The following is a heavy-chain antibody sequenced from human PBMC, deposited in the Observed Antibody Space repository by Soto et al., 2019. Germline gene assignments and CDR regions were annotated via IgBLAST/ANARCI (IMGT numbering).Heavy chain of an antibody. CDR3: ARAVGATFAWFDP. CDR2: ISTSGSTI. V-gene: IGHV3-11*01. D-gene: IGHD1-26*01. J-gene: IGHJ5*02. Sequence: PVGSLRLSCAASGFTFSDYYMSWLRQAPGKGLEWVSYISTSGSTIYYADSVKGRFTISRDNAKNSLYLQMNSLRAEDTAVYYCARAVGATFAWFDPWGQGTLVTVSS. CDR1: GFTFSDYY.